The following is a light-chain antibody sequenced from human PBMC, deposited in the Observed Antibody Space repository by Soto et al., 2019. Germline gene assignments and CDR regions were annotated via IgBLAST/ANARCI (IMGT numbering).Light chain of an antibody. J-gene: IGLJ1*01. CDR3: YSYTSSSTSV. CDR2: EVS. Sequence: QSALTQPASVSGSPGQSITISCTGTSSEIVGYNFVSWYQRHPGKAPKLMIFEVSNRPSGVSNRFSGPKSGNTASLTISGLQPEDEADYFCYSYTSSSTSVFGTGTKLTVL. V-gene: IGLV2-14*01. CDR1: SSEIVGYNF.